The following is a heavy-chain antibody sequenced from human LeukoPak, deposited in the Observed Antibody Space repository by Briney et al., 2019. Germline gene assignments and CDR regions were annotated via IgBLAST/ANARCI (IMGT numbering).Heavy chain of an antibody. D-gene: IGHD3-22*01. CDR3: ARVMRSSGYYYYYYGMDV. CDR1: GGSISSYH. J-gene: IGHJ6*02. CDR2: IYYSGST. Sequence: PSETLSLTCTVSGGSISSYHWSWIRQPPGKGLEWIGYIYYSGSTNYNPSLKSRVTISVDTSKNQFSLKLSSVTAADTAVYYCARVMRSSGYYYYYYGMDVWGQGTTVTVSS. V-gene: IGHV4-59*01.